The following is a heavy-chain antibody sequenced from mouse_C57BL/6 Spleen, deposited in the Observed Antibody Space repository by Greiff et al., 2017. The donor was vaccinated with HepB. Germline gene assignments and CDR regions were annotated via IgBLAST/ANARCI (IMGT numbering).Heavy chain of an antibody. D-gene: IGHD4-1*01. CDR2: IDPETGGT. V-gene: IGHV1-15*01. CDR3: TRSKLGLRRYFDV. CDR1: GYTFTDYE. Sequence: VQLQQSGAELVRPGASVTLSCKASGYTFTDYEMHWVKQTPVHGLEWIGAIDPETGGTAYSQKFKGKAILTADKSSSTAYMELRSLTSEDSAVYYCTRSKLGLRRYFDVWGTGTTVTVSS. J-gene: IGHJ1*03.